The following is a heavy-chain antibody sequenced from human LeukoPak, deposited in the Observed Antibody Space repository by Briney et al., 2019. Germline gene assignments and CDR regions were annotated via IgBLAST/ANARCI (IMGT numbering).Heavy chain of an antibody. CDR3: ARGWELLRENASDI. CDR2: IYHSGST. Sequence: SETLSLTCAVSGYSISSGYYWGWIRQPPGKGLEWIGSIYHSGSTYYNPSLKSRVTISVDTSKNQFSLKLSSVTAADTAVYYCARGWELLRENASDIWGQGTMVTVSS. D-gene: IGHD1-26*01. V-gene: IGHV4-38-2*01. CDR1: GYSISSGYY. J-gene: IGHJ3*02.